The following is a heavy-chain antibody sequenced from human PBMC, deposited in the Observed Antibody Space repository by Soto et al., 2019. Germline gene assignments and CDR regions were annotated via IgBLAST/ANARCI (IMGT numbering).Heavy chain of an antibody. CDR2: ISHTGST. V-gene: IGHV4-30-2*01. Sequence: ASETLSLTCAVSGGSITSGNSYSWSWIRQPPGKGLEWIESISHTGSTSYNPSLKSRLTMSVDKSKNQFSLRLSSVTAADMAVYYCARAVAPYFGTWFDPWGQGILVTVSS. CDR1: GGSITSGNSYS. D-gene: IGHD3-10*01. J-gene: IGHJ5*02. CDR3: ARAVAPYFGTWFDP.